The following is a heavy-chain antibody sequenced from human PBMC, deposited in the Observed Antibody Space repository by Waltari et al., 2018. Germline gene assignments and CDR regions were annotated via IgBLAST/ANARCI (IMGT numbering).Heavy chain of an antibody. CDR2: ISVSDGT. D-gene: IGHD1-20*01. V-gene: IGHV3-23*01. Sequence: EVQLLESGGGLVQPGGSLRLSCAASGILFNHFAINWVRLSPGTGLQWVSAISVSDGTYYADSVKGRFTVSRDTSKNTVYLQMSDLRGEDTAIYYCATPFYNWYDPLHSWGQGTLVAVSS. J-gene: IGHJ4*02. CDR3: ATPFYNWYDPLHS. CDR1: GILFNHFA.